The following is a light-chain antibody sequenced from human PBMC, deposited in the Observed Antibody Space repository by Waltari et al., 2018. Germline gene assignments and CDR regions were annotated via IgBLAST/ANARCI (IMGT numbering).Light chain of an antibody. CDR1: SSDVGSYNF. J-gene: IGLJ3*02. Sequence: QSALTQPASVSGSPGQSITISCTGISSDVGSYNFVSWYQQPPGKAPKLMIYDDIMRRSGVSDRVSGSKSSHTAALTIAGLQGADEGDYYCCSYAGSTTPNWVFGGGTKLTVL. CDR3: CSYAGSTTPNWV. V-gene: IGLV2-23*01. CDR2: DDI.